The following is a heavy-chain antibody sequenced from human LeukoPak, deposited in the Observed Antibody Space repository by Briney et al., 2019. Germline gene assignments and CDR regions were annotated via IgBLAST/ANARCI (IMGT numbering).Heavy chain of an antibody. J-gene: IGHJ3*02. CDR2: VYPGDSAT. D-gene: IGHD6-19*01. CDR3: ARQRNSGTDALDI. Sequence: GESLKISCKGSGYKFSSNWIGWVRQMPGKGLEWMGIVYPGDSATRYSPSFQGQVTISADNSITTAYLQWSSLRASDTAMYYCARQRNSGTDALDIWGQGTMVTVSS. V-gene: IGHV5-51*01. CDR1: GYKFSSNW.